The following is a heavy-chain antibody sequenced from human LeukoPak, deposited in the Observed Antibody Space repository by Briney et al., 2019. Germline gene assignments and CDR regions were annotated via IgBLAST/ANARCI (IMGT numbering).Heavy chain of an antibody. CDR3: ARDLRGPYDYDSSGHDFFDI. V-gene: IGHV1-3*01. D-gene: IGHD3-22*01. Sequence: ASVKASCKASGYTFTSYAMHWVSQAPGHRLEWMGWINAGNGNTKYSQKFQGRVTITRDTYASTAYMELSSRRSEDTAVYYCARDLRGPYDYDSSGHDFFDIWGQGTMVTVSS. CDR2: INAGNGNT. J-gene: IGHJ3*02. CDR1: GYTFTSYA.